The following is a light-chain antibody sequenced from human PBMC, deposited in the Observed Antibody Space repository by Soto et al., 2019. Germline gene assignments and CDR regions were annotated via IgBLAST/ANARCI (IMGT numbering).Light chain of an antibody. J-gene: IGKJ3*01. V-gene: IGKV4-1*01. CDR1: QSVLYSSNNKNY. CDR2: WAS. CDR3: QQYYSTPT. Sequence: DIVMTQSPDSLAVSLGERATINCKSSQSVLYSSNNKNYLAWYQQKPGQPPKLLIYWASTRESGVPDRFSGSGSGTDFTLTISSLQAEDVAVYCCQQYYSTPTFGPGTKVDIK.